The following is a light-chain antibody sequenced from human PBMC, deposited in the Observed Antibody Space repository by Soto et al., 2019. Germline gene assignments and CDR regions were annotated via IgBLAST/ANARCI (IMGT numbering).Light chain of an antibody. Sequence: EIVLAQSPGTLSLSPGERATLSCRASQSLGGAYVAWFQQKPGQSPRLLIYSASNRATGIPDRFSGSGSGTDCTLTISRLEPEDFVVYYCQQNGSLPITFGQGTRLEIK. J-gene: IGKJ5*01. CDR2: SAS. CDR1: QSLGGAY. CDR3: QQNGSLPIT. V-gene: IGKV3-20*01.